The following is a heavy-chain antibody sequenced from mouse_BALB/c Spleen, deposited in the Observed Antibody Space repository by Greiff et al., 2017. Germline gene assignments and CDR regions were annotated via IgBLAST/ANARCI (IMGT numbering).Heavy chain of an antibody. CDR1: GYTFTDYA. D-gene: IGHD1-2*01. V-gene: IGHV1S137*01. CDR3: ARGITDYAMDY. J-gene: IGHJ4*01. CDR2: ISTYYGDA. Sequence: QVQLKESGAELVRPGVSVKISCKGSGYTFTDYAMHWVKQSHAKSLEWIGVISTYYGDASYNQKFKGKATMTVDKSSSTAYMELARLTSEDSAIYYCARGITDYAMDYWGQGTSVTVSS.